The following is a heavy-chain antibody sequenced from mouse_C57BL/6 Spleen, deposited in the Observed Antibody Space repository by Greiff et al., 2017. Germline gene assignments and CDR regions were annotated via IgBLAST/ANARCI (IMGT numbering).Heavy chain of an antibody. CDR1: GYAFSSYW. V-gene: IGHV1-80*01. CDR2: IYPGDGDT. D-gene: IGHD2-4*01. Sequence: QVQLQQSGAELVKPGASVKISCKASGYAFSSYWMNWVKQRPGKGLEWIGQIYPGDGDTNYNGKFKGKATLTADKSSSTAYMQLSSLTSEDSAVYFCARRGDYDDYAMDYWGQGTSVTVSS. CDR3: ARRGDYDDYAMDY. J-gene: IGHJ4*01.